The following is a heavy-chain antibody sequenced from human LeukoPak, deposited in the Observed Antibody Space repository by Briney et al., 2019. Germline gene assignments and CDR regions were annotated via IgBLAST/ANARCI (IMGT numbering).Heavy chain of an antibody. J-gene: IGHJ5*02. V-gene: IGHV3-23*01. CDR2: VSGRGDST. CDR3: AKESTYYDFWSGYYRSWFDP. Sequence: GGSLRLSCAASGFTFSSYAMSWVRQDPRKGLEWLSTVSGRGDSTYYAESVKGRFTISRDNSKNTLYLQMNSLRAEDTGVYYCAKESTYYDFWSGYYRSWFDPWGQGTLVTVSS. CDR1: GFTFSSYA. D-gene: IGHD3-3*01.